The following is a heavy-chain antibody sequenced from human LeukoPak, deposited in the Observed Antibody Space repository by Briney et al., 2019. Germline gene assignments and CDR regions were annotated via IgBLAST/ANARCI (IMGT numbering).Heavy chain of an antibody. CDR1: GFTFSSYG. V-gene: IGHV3-48*04. J-gene: IGHJ4*02. Sequence: GSLRLSCAASGFTFSSYGMNWVRQAPGKGLEWVSYISSGRPNINYADSVRGRFTISRDNAKSSLYLQMNNLRVEDTAVYYCARGGAARPDYWGQGTLVTVSS. D-gene: IGHD6-6*01. CDR3: ARGGAARPDY. CDR2: ISSGRPNI.